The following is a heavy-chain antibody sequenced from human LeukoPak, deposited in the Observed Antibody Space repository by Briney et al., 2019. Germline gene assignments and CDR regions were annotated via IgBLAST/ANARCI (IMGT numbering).Heavy chain of an antibody. CDR2: ISSSGSTI. CDR1: GFTFSDYY. CDR3: AKDADIVVSSYFDY. J-gene: IGHJ4*02. D-gene: IGHD2-2*01. Sequence: GGSQRLSCAASGFTFSDYYMSWIRQAPGKGLEWVSYISSSGSTIYYADSVKGRFTISRDNSKNTLYVQMNSLRAEDTAVYYCAKDADIVVSSYFDYWGQGTLVTVSS. V-gene: IGHV3-11*04.